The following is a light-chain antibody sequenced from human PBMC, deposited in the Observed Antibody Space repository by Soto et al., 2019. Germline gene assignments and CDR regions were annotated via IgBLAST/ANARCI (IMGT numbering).Light chain of an antibody. J-gene: IGKJ2*02. CDR1: QSISTW. CDR2: DAS. Sequence: DIQMTQSPSTLSASVGDRVTITCRASQSISTWLAWYQQKPGKAPKLLIYDASSLQIGVPSRFSGSGSGIEFTLTISSLQPDDFATYYCQQYNSFSGTFGQGTKLEIK. CDR3: QQYNSFSGT. V-gene: IGKV1-5*01.